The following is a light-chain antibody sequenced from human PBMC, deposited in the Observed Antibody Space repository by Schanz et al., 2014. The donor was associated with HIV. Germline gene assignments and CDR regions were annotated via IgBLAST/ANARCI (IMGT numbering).Light chain of an antibody. CDR2: EVS. J-gene: IGLJ3*02. CDR3: QSYDRTKWV. V-gene: IGLV2-8*01. Sequence: QSALTQPPSASGSPGQSVTLSCTGTSSDVGDYNYVSWYQQHPGKAPKIMIYEVSKRPSGVPDRFSGSIDSSSNSASLTISGLKTDDEGDYYCQSYDRTKWVFGGGTKVTVL. CDR1: SSDVGDYNY.